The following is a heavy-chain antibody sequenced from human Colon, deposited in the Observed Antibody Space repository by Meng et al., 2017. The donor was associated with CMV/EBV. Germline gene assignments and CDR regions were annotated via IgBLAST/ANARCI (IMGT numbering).Heavy chain of an antibody. Sequence: GGSLRPSCSASGFTFIAFSMNWFRQTPSKGLEWFSIIYQDGRQFYADSVKGRFTISRDNSRDTVYLQMTDLSADDTATYFCAKDWTQDGLFTFDFWGRGTVVTVSS. J-gene: IGHJ4*02. CDR2: IYQDGRQ. V-gene: IGHV3-23*03. CDR1: GFTFIAFS. CDR3: AKDWTQDGLFTFDF. D-gene: IGHD1-1*01.